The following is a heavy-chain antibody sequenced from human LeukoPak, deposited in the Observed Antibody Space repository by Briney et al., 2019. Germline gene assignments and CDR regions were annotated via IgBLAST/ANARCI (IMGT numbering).Heavy chain of an antibody. D-gene: IGHD6-6*01. Sequence: ASVKVSCKASGYTFTSYYMHWVRQAPGQGLEWMGIINPSGGSTSYAQKFQGRVTMTRDTSISTAYMELSRPRSDDTAVYYCARDGRVAARPDYYYGMDVWGQGTTVTVSS. CDR3: ARDGRVAARPDYYYGMDV. CDR2: INPSGGST. CDR1: GYTFTSYY. J-gene: IGHJ6*02. V-gene: IGHV1-46*01.